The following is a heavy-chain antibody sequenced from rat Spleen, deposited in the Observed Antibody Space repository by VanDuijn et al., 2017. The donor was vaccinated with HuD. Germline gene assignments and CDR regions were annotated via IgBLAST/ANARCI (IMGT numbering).Heavy chain of an antibody. CDR1: GFSFSNYG. J-gene: IGHJ2*01. Sequence: EVQLVESGGGLVQPGRSLKLSCAASGFSFSNYGMAWVRQAPTKGLEWVATISYDGSNTYYRDSVKGRFSISRDNAKSTLYLQMDSLRSEDTATYYCARHTPFNYGTVGDYWGQGVMVTVSS. D-gene: IGHD1-11*01. V-gene: IGHV5-29*01. CDR2: ISYDGSNT. CDR3: ARHTPFNYGTVGDY.